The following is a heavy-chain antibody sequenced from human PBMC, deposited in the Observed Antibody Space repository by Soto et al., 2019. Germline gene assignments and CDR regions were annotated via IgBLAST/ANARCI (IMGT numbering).Heavy chain of an antibody. V-gene: IGHV1-2*04. CDR3: ALDYGDRGSTAYAFDI. CDR1: GYTFTGYY. D-gene: IGHD4-17*01. CDR2: INPNSGGT. Sequence: QVQLVQSGAEVKKPGASVKVSCKASGYTFTGYYVHWVRQAPGQGLEWMGWINPNSGGTNYAQKFQGWVTMTRDTSISTAYMELSRLRSDDTAVYYCALDYGDRGSTAYAFDIWGQGTMVTVSS. J-gene: IGHJ3*02.